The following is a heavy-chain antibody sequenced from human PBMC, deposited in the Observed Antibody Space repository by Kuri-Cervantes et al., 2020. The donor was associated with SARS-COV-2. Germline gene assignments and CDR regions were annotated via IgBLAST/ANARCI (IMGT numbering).Heavy chain of an antibody. J-gene: IGHJ4*01. Sequence: SVKVSCKASGYTFTSYGISWVRQAPGQGLEWMGWISAYNGNTNYAQKLQGRVTMTTDTSTSTAYMELSSLRSEDTAVYYCAREGYSSSWYEYDYWGHGTLVTVSS. CDR1: GYTFTSYG. CDR2: ISAYNGNT. D-gene: IGHD6-13*01. V-gene: IGHV1-18*01. CDR3: AREGYSSSWYEYDY.